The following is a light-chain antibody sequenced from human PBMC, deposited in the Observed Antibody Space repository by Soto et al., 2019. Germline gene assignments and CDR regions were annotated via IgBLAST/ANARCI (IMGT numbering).Light chain of an antibody. CDR2: GAS. J-gene: IGKJ1*01. CDR3: QQYSNWPRGT. CDR1: QSVSSN. V-gene: IGKV3-15*01. Sequence: EIVLTQSPGTLSLSPGERATLSCRASQSVSSNLAWYQQKPGQAPRLLIYGASTRATGIPARFSGGGSGTEFTLTISSLQSEDFAVYYCQQYSNWPRGTFGQGTKVDIK.